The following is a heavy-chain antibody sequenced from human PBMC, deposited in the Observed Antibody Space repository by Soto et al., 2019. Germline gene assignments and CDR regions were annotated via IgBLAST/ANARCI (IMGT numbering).Heavy chain of an antibody. CDR3: ASDFTKSSSWPYYFDD. J-gene: IGHJ4*02. D-gene: IGHD6-13*01. CDR1: GYTFTTYG. Sequence: QVQLVQSGAEVKKPGASVKVSCKASGYTFTTYGISWVRQAPGQGLEWMGWISAYSGSTKFAQKLQGRVTMTTATSTTTAYMELRSLTSDDTAVYYCASDFTKSSSWPYYFDDWGQGTLVTVSS. V-gene: IGHV1-18*01. CDR2: ISAYSGST.